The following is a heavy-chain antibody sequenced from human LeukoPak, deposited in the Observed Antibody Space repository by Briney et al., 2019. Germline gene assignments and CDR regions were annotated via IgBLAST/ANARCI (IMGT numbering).Heavy chain of an antibody. CDR2: IDEGGNKV. CDR1: GFTFDYHW. V-gene: IGHV3-7*01. D-gene: IGHD3-10*01. J-gene: IGHJ4*02. Sequence: GGSLRLSCAASGFTFDYHWMTWVRQAPGKGLEWVANIDEGGNKVYYAESVKGRFTISRDNAKNSVFLQMNSLTAEDTAVYYCVREWFLARYSWGQGALVTVSS. CDR3: VREWFLARYS.